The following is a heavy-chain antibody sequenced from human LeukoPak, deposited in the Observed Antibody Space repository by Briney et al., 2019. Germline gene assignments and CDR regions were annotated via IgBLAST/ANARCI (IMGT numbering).Heavy chain of an antibody. CDR2: ISSSSSTI. Sequence: GGSLRLSCAASGFTFSSYSMNWVRQAPGKGLEWVSYISSSSSTIYYADSVKGRFTISRDNAKNSLYLQMNSLRAEDTAVYYCARDQTYYYDSSGYYPRFDYWGQGTLVTVSS. CDR1: GFTFSSYS. V-gene: IGHV3-48*04. D-gene: IGHD3-22*01. CDR3: ARDQTYYYDSSGYYPRFDY. J-gene: IGHJ4*02.